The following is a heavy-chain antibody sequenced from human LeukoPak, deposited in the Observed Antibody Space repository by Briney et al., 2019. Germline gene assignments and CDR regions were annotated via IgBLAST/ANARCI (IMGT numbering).Heavy chain of an antibody. CDR2: IHYSGST. CDR1: GGTISSYY. Sequence: SETLSLTCTVSGGTISSYYWNWIRQPPGKGLEWIGYIHYSGSTKYNPSLKSRVTISVDTSKNQFSLKLSSVTAADTAVYYCVGQKPGLRAFDIWGQGTMVTVSS. V-gene: IGHV4-59*08. CDR3: VGQKPGLRAFDI. J-gene: IGHJ3*02. D-gene: IGHD3-10*01.